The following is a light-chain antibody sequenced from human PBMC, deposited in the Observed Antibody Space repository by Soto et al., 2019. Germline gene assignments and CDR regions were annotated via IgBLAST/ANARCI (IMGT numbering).Light chain of an antibody. J-gene: IGKJ1*01. CDR1: QSISDT. V-gene: IGKV3-20*01. CDR2: GAS. Sequence: EIVMTQSPSTLSVSPVVRSTLSFRASQSISDTLAWYQQKPGQAPRLLIYGASRRATGTPDRFSGSGSGTDFTLTISRLEPEDFAVYYCQQYGSSGTFGQGTKVDIK. CDR3: QQYGSSGT.